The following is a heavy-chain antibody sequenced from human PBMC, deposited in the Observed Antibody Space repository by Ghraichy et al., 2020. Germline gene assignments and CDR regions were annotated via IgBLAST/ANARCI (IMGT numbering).Heavy chain of an antibody. CDR1: GFTFSSYS. CDR3: AVLEMADFDY. V-gene: IGHV3-48*04. D-gene: IGHD5-24*01. J-gene: IGHJ4*02. CDR2: ISSSSTI. Sequence: GESLNISCAASGFTFSSYSMNWVRQAPGKGLEWVSYISSSSTIYYADSVKGRFTISRDNAKNSLYLQMNSLRAEDTAVYYCAVLEMADFDYWGQGTLVTVSS.